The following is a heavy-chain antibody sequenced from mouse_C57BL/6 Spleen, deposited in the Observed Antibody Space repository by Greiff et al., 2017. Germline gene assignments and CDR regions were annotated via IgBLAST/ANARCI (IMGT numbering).Heavy chain of an antibody. V-gene: IGHV1-82*01. Sequence: QVQLQQSGPELVKPGASVKISCKASGYAFSSSWMNWVKQRPGKGLEWIGRIYPGDGDTNYNGKFKGKATLTADKSSSTAYMQLSSLTSEDSAVYFCAREGAYDYDEGYAMDYWGQGTSVTVSS. CDR2: IYPGDGDT. CDR1: GYAFSSSW. D-gene: IGHD2-4*01. J-gene: IGHJ4*01. CDR3: AREGAYDYDEGYAMDY.